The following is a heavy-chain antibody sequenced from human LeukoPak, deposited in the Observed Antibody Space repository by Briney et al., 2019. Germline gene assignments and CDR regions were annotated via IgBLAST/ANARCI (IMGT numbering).Heavy chain of an antibody. CDR2: ISTDGKDK. Sequence: CLRLSCAASGVSLSRYAMHWVRQAPGKGLEWVTVISTDGKDKKYADHVQGRFAISRDNSKDTLDLQMNSLRAEDTAVYYCAKDQKWGPANYYFDSWGQGTLVTVSS. J-gene: IGHJ4*02. D-gene: IGHD2-2*01. CDR3: AKDQKWGPANYYFDS. V-gene: IGHV3-30*18. CDR1: GVSLSRYA.